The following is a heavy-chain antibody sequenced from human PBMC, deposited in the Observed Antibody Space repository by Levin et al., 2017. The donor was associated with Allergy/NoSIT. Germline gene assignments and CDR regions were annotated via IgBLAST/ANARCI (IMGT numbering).Heavy chain of an antibody. CDR1: GYTFTSCG. Sequence: ASVKVSCKASGYTFTSCGISWVRQAPGQGLEWMGWISAYNGNTNYAQKLQGRVTMTTDTSTSTAYMELRSLRSDDTAVYYCARDLVVVVAAGTFDYWGQGTLVTVSS. D-gene: IGHD2-15*01. CDR2: ISAYNGNT. V-gene: IGHV1-18*01. CDR3: ARDLVVVVAAGTFDY. J-gene: IGHJ4*02.